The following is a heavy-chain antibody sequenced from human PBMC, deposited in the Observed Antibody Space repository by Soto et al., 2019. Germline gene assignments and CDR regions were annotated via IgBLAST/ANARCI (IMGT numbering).Heavy chain of an antibody. J-gene: IGHJ3*02. CDR3: AILRYFDWLSGDAFDI. D-gene: IGHD3-9*01. CDR2: IYHSGST. CDR1: GGSISSSNW. Sequence: QVQLQESGPGLVKPSGTLSLTCAVSGGSISSSNWWSWVRQPPGKGLEWIGEIYHSGSTNYNPSLKSRVTISVNKSKNQFSLKLSSVTAAVTAVYYCAILRYFDWLSGDAFDIWGQGTMVTVSS. V-gene: IGHV4-4*02.